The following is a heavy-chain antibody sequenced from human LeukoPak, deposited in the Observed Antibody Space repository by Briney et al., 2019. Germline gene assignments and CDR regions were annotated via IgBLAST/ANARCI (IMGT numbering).Heavy chain of an antibody. Sequence: AGGSLRLSCAASGFTFSSYSMNWVRQAPGKGLEWVSSITSSSSFIYYADSAKGRFTISRDNAKNSLYLQMNSLKTEDTAVYYCTTDLDSPRYCSSTSCYTEDYWGQGTLVTVSS. CDR1: GFTFSSYS. D-gene: IGHD2-2*02. J-gene: IGHJ4*02. CDR3: TTDLDSPRYCSSTSCYTEDY. CDR2: ITSSSSFI. V-gene: IGHV3-21*03.